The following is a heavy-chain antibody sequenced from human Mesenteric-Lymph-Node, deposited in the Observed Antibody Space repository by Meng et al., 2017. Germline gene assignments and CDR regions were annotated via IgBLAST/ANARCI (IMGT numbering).Heavy chain of an antibody. V-gene: IGHV4-30-4*01. CDR3: ASFDHIPRRNYFDY. CDR2: IHHSGSA. J-gene: IGHJ4*02. CDR1: GGSMSSGNYY. D-gene: IGHD2-21*01. Sequence: QMQESCPDLLRPSGTHSLTCVVSGGSMSSGNYYWSWIRQPPGKGLEWIGYIHHSGSAYYNPSLKSRVSISVDTSKNQFSLNLNSMTAADTAVYYCASFDHIPRRNYFDYWGQGTLVTVSS.